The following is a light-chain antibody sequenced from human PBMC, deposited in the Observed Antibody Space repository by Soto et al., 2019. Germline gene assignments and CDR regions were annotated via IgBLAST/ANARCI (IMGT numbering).Light chain of an antibody. Sequence: QSALTQPASVSGSPGQSITISCTGNSSDVGGHNYVSWYQQHPGKAPKFMIYEVSNRPSGVSNRFSGSKSGNTASLTISGLQAEDEADYYCSSYTISSTLVFGGGTKLTVL. CDR3: SSYTISSTLV. CDR1: SSDVGGHNY. J-gene: IGLJ2*01. CDR2: EVS. V-gene: IGLV2-14*01.